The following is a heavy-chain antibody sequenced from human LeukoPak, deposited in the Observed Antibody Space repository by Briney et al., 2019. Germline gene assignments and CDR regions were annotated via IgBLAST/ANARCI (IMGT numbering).Heavy chain of an antibody. CDR3: ARDRGYSNYFDY. Sequence: SETLSLTCTVSGGSISSYYWSWIRQPPGKGLEWIGYIYYSGSTNYNPSLKSRVTLSVDTSKNQFSLKLSSVTAADTAVYYCARDRGYSNYFDYWGQGTRVTVSS. D-gene: IGHD5-18*01. J-gene: IGHJ4*02. CDR1: GGSISSYY. V-gene: IGHV4-59*01. CDR2: IYYSGST.